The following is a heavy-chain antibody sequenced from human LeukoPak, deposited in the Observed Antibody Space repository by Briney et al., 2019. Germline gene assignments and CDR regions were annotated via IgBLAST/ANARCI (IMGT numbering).Heavy chain of an antibody. CDR1: GYSFTSYW. Sequence: GESLKISCKGSGYSFTSYWIGWVRQMPGKGLEWMGIIYPGDSDTRYSPSFQGQVTISADKSISTAYLQWSSLKASDTAMYYCARRPFDYKYYYDSSGYYYDFGGFDYWGQGTLVTVSS. V-gene: IGHV5-51*01. CDR3: ARRPFDYKYYYDSSGYYYDFGGFDY. J-gene: IGHJ4*02. CDR2: IYPGDSDT. D-gene: IGHD3-22*01.